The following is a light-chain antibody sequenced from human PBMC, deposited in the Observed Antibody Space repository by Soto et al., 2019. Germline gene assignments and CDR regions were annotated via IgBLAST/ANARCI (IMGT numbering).Light chain of an antibody. Sequence: DIQMTQSPSSLSASVGDRVTITCRASQAISNNLAWYQQIPGEVPKLLIYTASTLQSGVPSRFSGSGSGTDFTLTISSLQPEDVATYYCQKYNNAPFTFGPGTKVDV. J-gene: IGKJ3*01. CDR1: QAISNN. CDR2: TAS. V-gene: IGKV1-27*01. CDR3: QKYNNAPFT.